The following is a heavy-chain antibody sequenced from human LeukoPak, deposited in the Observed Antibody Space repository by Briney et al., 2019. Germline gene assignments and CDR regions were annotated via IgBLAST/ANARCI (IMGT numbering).Heavy chain of an antibody. D-gene: IGHD2-2*01. Sequence: GGSLRLSCAASGFIFSSYAMSWVRQAPGKGLEWVSTISGSGGSTYYADSVKGRFTISRDNSKNTVYLQMNSLRAEDTAVYYCARALVVPAAPLDYWGQGTLVTVSS. CDR2: ISGSGGST. J-gene: IGHJ4*02. V-gene: IGHV3-23*01. CDR1: GFIFSSYA. CDR3: ARALVVPAAPLDY.